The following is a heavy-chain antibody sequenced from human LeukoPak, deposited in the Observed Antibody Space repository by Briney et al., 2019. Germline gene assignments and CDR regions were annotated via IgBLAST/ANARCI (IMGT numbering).Heavy chain of an antibody. CDR2: IYYSGST. D-gene: IGHD2-15*01. CDR3: ARLGGYCSGGSCSHNH. CDR1: GYSISSGSYY. V-gene: IGHV4-39*01. J-gene: IGHJ5*02. Sequence: SETLSLTCTVSGYSISSGSYYWGWIRQPPGKGLEWIGSIYYSGSTYYNPSLKSRVTISVDTSKNQFSLKLSSVTAADTAVYYCARLGGYCSGGSCSHNHWGQGTLVTVSS.